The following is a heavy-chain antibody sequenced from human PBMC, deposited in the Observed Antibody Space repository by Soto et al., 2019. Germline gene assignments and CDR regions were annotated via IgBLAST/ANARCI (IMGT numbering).Heavy chain of an antibody. D-gene: IGHD3-22*01. CDR1: GYTFTDYY. CDR3: ARDWYYYDSSGYSKPVWYSSYGMDV. V-gene: IGHV1-2*06. J-gene: IGHJ6*02. Sequence: ASVKVSCKTSGYTFTDYYLHWVRQAPGQGLEWMGRINPNSGDTTFAPKFQGRVTMTRDTSISTAYMQLSRLRSDDTAVYYCARDWYYYDSSGYSKPVWYSSYGMDVWGQGTTVTVSS. CDR2: INPNSGDT.